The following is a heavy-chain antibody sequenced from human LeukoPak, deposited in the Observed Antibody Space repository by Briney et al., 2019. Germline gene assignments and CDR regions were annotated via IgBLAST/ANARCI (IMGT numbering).Heavy chain of an antibody. Sequence: PGGSLRLSCAASGFTFSRYAMNWVRQAPGKGLEWVSTISTSGNTHYADSVKGRFTISRDNSKNTLYLQMNSLRDEDTAIYYCTKDHDSTGLYQERDYWGQGTMVTISS. J-gene: IGHJ4*02. CDR2: ISTSGNT. CDR3: TKDHDSTGLYQERDY. CDR1: GFTFSRYA. D-gene: IGHD6-19*01. V-gene: IGHV3-23*01.